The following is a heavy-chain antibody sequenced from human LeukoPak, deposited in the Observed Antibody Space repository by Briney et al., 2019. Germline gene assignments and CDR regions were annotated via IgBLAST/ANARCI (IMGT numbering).Heavy chain of an antibody. CDR3: VREAEVVPATMGAYYYYYMDV. J-gene: IGHJ6*03. CDR2: LSTDGRRT. Sequence: PGGSLRLSCVASGFTISNHWRHWVRQAAGKGLVGVSRLSTDGRRTDVAATVKGGCAISRDNAKNTLFTQLKNLRPDNTAVYCCVREAEVVPATMGAYYYYYMDVWGKGTTVTVSS. CDR1: GFTISNHW. V-gene: IGHV3-74*01. D-gene: IGHD2-2*01.